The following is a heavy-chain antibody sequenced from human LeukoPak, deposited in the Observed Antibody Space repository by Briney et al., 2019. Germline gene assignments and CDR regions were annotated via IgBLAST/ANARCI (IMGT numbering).Heavy chain of an antibody. CDR3: AKAAAGTGARAFDI. V-gene: IGHV3-30*02. CDR1: GFTFSSYG. Sequence: GGPLRLSCAASGFTFSSYGMHWVRQAPGKGLEWVAFIRYDGSNKYYADSVKGRFTISRDNSKNTLYLQMNSLRAEDTAVYYCAKAAAGTGARAFDIWGQGTMVTVSS. CDR2: IRYDGSNK. J-gene: IGHJ3*02. D-gene: IGHD6-13*01.